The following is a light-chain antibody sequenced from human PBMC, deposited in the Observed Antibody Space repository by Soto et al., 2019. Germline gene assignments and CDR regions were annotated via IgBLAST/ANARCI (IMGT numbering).Light chain of an antibody. Sequence: QSALTQPASVSGSPGQSITISCTGTTSDVGGYSFVSWYQLHPGKAPKLMIYEVSNRPSGVSNRFSGSKSGNTASLTISGLQAEDESDYYCSSYTTSGTRVFGTGTQLTVL. CDR3: SSYTTSGTRV. V-gene: IGLV2-14*01. CDR2: EVS. J-gene: IGLJ1*01. CDR1: TSDVGGYSF.